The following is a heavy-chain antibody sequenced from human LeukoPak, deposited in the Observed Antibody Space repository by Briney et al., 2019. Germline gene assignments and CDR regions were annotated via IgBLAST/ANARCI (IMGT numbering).Heavy chain of an antibody. Sequence: PSETLSLTCTVSGGSINSYYWSWIRQPAGKGLECIGRISSSGSTNYNPSLKSRVTMSVDTSKNQSSLKLSSVTAADTAVYYCARVVAYFPYYMDVWGKGTTVTVSS. V-gene: IGHV4-4*07. CDR2: ISSSGST. D-gene: IGHD2-2*01. CDR1: GGSINSYY. CDR3: ARVVAYFPYYMDV. J-gene: IGHJ6*03.